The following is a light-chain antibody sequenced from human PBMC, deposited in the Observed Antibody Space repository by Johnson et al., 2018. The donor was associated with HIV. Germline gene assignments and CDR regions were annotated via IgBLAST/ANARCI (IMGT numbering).Light chain of an antibody. CDR2: DNN. J-gene: IGLJ1*01. V-gene: IGLV1-51*01. CDR1: TCDIGNNY. Sequence: QSVLTQPPSVSAAPGQKVTISCSGNTCDIGNNYVSCHQQLPGTAPKLLIYDNNKRPSGIPDRISGSKSGTSATLGITGLQPGDEADYYCATWDRRLSAGHVIGTGTKVTVL. CDR3: ATWDRRLSAGHV.